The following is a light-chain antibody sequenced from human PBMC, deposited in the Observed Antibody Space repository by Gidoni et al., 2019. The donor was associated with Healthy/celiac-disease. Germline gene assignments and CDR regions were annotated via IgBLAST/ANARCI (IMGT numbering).Light chain of an antibody. CDR1: SSNIGSNT. Sequence: QSVLTQPPSASGTHGQRVTISCSGSSSNIGSNTVNWYQQLPGTAPKLLIYSNNQRPSGVPVRFSGSKSGTSASLAISGLQSEDEADYYCAAWDDSLNGRVFGGGTKLTVL. J-gene: IGLJ2*01. CDR2: SNN. CDR3: AAWDDSLNGRV. V-gene: IGLV1-44*01.